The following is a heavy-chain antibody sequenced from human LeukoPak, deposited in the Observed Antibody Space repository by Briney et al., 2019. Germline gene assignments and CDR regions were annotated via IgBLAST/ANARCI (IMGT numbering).Heavy chain of an antibody. V-gene: IGHV4-30-2*01. J-gene: IGHJ4*02. D-gene: IGHD1-20*01. CDR1: GGSISSGAYY. CDR3: ARERPASITGRGPTGY. CDR2: IWHSGGT. Sequence: SETLSLTCTVSGGSISSGAYYWSWIRQPPGKGLDWIGYIWHSGGTYYNPSLKSRVTISVDRSKNQLSLKLSSVTAADTAVYYCARERPASITGRGPTGYWGQGTLVTVSS.